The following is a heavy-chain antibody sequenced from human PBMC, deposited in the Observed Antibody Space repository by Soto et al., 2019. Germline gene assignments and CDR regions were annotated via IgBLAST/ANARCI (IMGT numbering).Heavy chain of an antibody. CDR1: GFTFSSYG. Sequence: QVRLVESGGGVVQPGRSLRLSCAASGFTFSSYGMHWVRQAPGKGLEWVAVIWYDGSNKYYADSVKGRFTISRDNSKNTLYLQMNSLRAEDTAVYYCARVRRDYYDSSGYYWGGYFDYWGQGTLVTVSS. CDR2: IWYDGSNK. CDR3: ARVRRDYYDSSGYYWGGYFDY. J-gene: IGHJ4*02. V-gene: IGHV3-33*01. D-gene: IGHD3-22*01.